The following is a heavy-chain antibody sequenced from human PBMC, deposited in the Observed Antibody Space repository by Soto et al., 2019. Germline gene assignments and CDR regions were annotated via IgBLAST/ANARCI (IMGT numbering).Heavy chain of an antibody. CDR1: GFSFSDYA. J-gene: IGHJ4*02. CDR2: ISYDGSNK. Sequence: VQLVESGGGLVQPGGSLRLSCAASGFSFSDYAMHWVRQAPGKGLEWVAVISYDGSNKYYADSVKGRFTISRDNSKNTLYLQMNSLRAEDTAVYYCARVAGGDYWGQGTLVTVSS. V-gene: IGHV3-30-3*01. CDR3: ARVAGGDY.